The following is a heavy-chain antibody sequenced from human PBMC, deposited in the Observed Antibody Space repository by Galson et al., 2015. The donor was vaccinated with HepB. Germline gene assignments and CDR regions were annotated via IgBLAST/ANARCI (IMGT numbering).Heavy chain of an antibody. CDR2: TYYRSKWYN. Sequence: CAISGDSVSSNSAAWNWIRQSPSRGLEWLGRTYYRSKWYNDYAVSVKSRITINPDTSKNQFSLQLNSVTPEDTAVYYCAREGPLLGDYSWSDAFDIWGQGTMVTVSS. D-gene: IGHD4-17*01. V-gene: IGHV6-1*01. J-gene: IGHJ3*02. CDR3: AREGPLLGDYSWSDAFDI. CDR1: GDSVSSNSAA.